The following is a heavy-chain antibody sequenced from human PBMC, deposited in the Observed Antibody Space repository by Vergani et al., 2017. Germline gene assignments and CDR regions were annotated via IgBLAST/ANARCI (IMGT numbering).Heavy chain of an antibody. CDR2: ISGSGGST. CDR1: GFTFSSYA. CDR3: AKDHYGDYEGGPYAFDI. Sequence: EVQLLESGGGLVQPGGSLRLSCAASGFTFSSYAMSWVRQAPGKGLEWVSAISGSGGSTYYADSVKGLFTISRDNSKNTLYLQMNSLRAEDTAVYYCAKDHYGDYEGGPYAFDIWGQGTMVTVSS. J-gene: IGHJ3*02. V-gene: IGHV3-23*01. D-gene: IGHD4-17*01.